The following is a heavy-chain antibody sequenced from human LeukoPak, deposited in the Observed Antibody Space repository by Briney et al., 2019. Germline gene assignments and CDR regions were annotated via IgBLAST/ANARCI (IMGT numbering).Heavy chain of an antibody. J-gene: IGHJ6*02. CDR2: IYPGDSDT. CDR3: ARGSRSKYDFWSGYYSDYYYGMDV. Sequence: GESLKISCKGSGYSFTSYWIGWVRQMPGKGLEWMGIIYPGDSDTRYSPSFQGQVTISADKSISTAYLQWSSLKASDTAMYYCARGSRSKYDFWSGYYSDYYYGMDVWGQGTTVTASS. CDR1: GYSFTSYW. D-gene: IGHD3-3*01. V-gene: IGHV5-51*01.